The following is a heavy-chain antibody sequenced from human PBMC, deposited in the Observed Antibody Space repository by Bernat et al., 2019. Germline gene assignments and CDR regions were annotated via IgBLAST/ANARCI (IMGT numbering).Heavy chain of an antibody. CDR1: GFTFSSYA. Sequence: QVQLVESGGGVVQPGRSLRLSCAASGFTFSSYAMHWVRQAPGKGLEWVAVISYDGSNKYYADSVKGRFTISRDNSKNTLYLQMNSLRAEDTAVYYCARDSFQRVYTPYYFDYWGQGTLVTVSS. CDR3: ARDSFQRVYTPYYFDY. CDR2: ISYDGSNK. V-gene: IGHV3-30-3*01. J-gene: IGHJ4*02. D-gene: IGHD6-25*01.